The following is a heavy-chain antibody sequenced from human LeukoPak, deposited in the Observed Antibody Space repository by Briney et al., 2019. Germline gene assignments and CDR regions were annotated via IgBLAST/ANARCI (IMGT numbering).Heavy chain of an antibody. V-gene: IGHV3-66*02. J-gene: IGHJ5*02. D-gene: IGHD1-1*01. CDR3: ARVGTAYWFDP. Sequence: GGSLRLSCAASGFPFSTYVMTWVRQAPGKGLEWVSVIYSGGSTYYADSVKGRFTISRDNSKNTLYLQMNSLRAEDTAVYYCARVGTAYWFDPWGQGTLVTVSS. CDR1: GFPFSTYV. CDR2: IYSGGST.